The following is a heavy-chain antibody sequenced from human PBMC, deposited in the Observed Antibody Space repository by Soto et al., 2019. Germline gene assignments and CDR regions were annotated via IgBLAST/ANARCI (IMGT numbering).Heavy chain of an antibody. CDR1: GFILSDHY. D-gene: IGHD6-25*01. Sequence: EVQLVESGGGLVQPGGSLRLSCAASGFILSDHYMDWVRQAPGKGLEWVGRTRNKANSYTTEYAASVKGRFTISRDDSTNSLYLQMNSLKTEDTAVYYCARLGYSSGWYFDYWGQGALVTVSS. J-gene: IGHJ4*02. V-gene: IGHV3-72*01. CDR3: ARLGYSSGWYFDY. CDR2: TRNKANSYTT.